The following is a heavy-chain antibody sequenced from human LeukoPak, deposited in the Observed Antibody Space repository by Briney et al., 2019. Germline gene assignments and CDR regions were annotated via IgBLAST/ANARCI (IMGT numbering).Heavy chain of an antibody. CDR3: AKTSVSSGWPELFDF. V-gene: IGHV3-23*01. CDR2: ISGSGANT. CDR1: EFTFDSYA. J-gene: IGHJ4*02. Sequence: GGSLRLSCAASEFTFDSYAMNWVRQAPGKGLEWVSAISGSGANTYYANSVKGQFTISRDNSKRTLFLQMDSARAEDTAIYYCAKTSVSSGWPELFDFWGRGTLVTVSS. D-gene: IGHD6-19*01.